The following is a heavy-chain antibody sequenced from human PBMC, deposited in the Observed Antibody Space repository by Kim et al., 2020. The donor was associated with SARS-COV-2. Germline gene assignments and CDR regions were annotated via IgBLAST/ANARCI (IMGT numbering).Heavy chain of an antibody. CDR1: GFTFSDYR. J-gene: IGHJ4*02. V-gene: IGHV3-30*03. CDR2: ISYDGSSK. D-gene: IGHD3-10*01. Sequence: GGSLRLSCAVSGFTFSDYRMHWVRQAPGKGLEWMTVISYDGSSKDYVDSVQGRFKISRDNSKNTLYLQMNSLRPEDTAVYYCAREGTYASGSPFDYWGQGTLVTVSS. CDR3: AREGTYASGSPFDY.